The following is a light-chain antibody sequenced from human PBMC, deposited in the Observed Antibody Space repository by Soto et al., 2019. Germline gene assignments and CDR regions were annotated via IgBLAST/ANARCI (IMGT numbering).Light chain of an antibody. CDR2: KAS. V-gene: IGKV1-5*03. Sequence: LSPSTLSGSVGDRVTITCRASQTISSWLAWYQQKPGKAPKLLIYKASTLKSGVPSRFSGSGSGTEFTLTISSLQPDDFATYYCQHYNSYSEAFGQGTKV. J-gene: IGKJ1*01. CDR1: QTISSW. CDR3: QHYNSYSEA.